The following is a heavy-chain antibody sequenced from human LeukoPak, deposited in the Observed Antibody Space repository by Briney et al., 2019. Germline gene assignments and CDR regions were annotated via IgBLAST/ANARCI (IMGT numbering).Heavy chain of an antibody. CDR2: IYYSGST. Sequence: SETLSLTCTVSGGSIGSYYWSWIRQPPGKGLEWIGYIYYSGSTNYNPSLKSRVTMSVDTSKNQFSLKLSSVTAADTAVYYCARVTTPRYYYYYMDVWGKGTTVTVSS. D-gene: IGHD1-14*01. V-gene: IGHV4-59*01. CDR1: GGSIGSYY. CDR3: ARVTTPRYYYYYMDV. J-gene: IGHJ6*03.